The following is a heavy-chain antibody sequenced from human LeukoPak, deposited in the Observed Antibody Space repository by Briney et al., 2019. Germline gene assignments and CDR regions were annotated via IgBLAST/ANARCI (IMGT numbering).Heavy chain of an antibody. CDR1: GGSISSSSYY. Sequence: SETLSLTCTVSGGSISSSSYYWGWIRQPPGKGLEWIGYIYYSGSTNYNPSLKSRVTISVDTSKNQFSLKLSSVTAADTAVYYCARHNTAYCGGDCLTYAFDIWGQGTMVTVSS. V-gene: IGHV4-61*05. CDR3: ARHNTAYCGGDCLTYAFDI. CDR2: IYYSGST. D-gene: IGHD2-21*02. J-gene: IGHJ3*02.